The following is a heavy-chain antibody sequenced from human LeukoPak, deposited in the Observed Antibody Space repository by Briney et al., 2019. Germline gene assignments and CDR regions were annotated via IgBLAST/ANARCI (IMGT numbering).Heavy chain of an antibody. D-gene: IGHD4-17*01. CDR3: AKRRTTVITMDHFDY. CDR2: ISGGAGTP. V-gene: IGHV3-23*01. Sequence: PGGSLRLSCAASGFTFSNYAMSWVRQAPGKGLEWVSGISGGAGTPYYADSVKGRFTISRDNSKNTLHLQMSSLRAEDTAVYYCAKRRTTVITMDHFDYWGQGTLVTVSS. CDR1: GFTFSNYA. J-gene: IGHJ4*02.